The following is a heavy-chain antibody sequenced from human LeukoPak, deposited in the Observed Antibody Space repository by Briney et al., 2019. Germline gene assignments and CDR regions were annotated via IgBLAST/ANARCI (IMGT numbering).Heavy chain of an antibody. V-gene: IGHV3-30*02. CDR3: AKDTTENKYYYYYMDV. CDR2: IRYDGSNK. Sequence: PGGSLRLSCAASGFTFSNHGMNWVRQAPGKGLEWVAFIRYDGSNKYYADSVKGRFTISRDNSKNTLYLQMNSLRAEDTAVYYCAKDTTENKYYYYYMDVWGKGTTVTISS. J-gene: IGHJ6*03. CDR1: GFTFSNHG. D-gene: IGHD2/OR15-2a*01.